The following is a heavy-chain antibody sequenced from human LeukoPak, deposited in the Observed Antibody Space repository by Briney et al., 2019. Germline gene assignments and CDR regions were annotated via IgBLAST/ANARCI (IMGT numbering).Heavy chain of an antibody. V-gene: IGHV4-59*11. CDR3: ARETGFHWFDP. J-gene: IGHJ5*02. D-gene: IGHD1-14*01. Sequence: PSETLSLTCTVSGGSISSHYWSWIRQPPGKGLEWIGYIYYSGSTNYNPSLKSRVTISVDTSKNQFSLKLSSVTAADTAVYYCARETGFHWFDPWGQGTLVTVSS. CDR2: IYYSGST. CDR1: GGSISSHY.